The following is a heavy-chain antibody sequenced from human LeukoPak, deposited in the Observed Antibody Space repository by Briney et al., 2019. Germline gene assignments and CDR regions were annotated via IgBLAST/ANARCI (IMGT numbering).Heavy chain of an antibody. CDR1: GFTFSSYD. D-gene: IGHD2-15*01. J-gene: IGHJ6*03. V-gene: IGHV3-23*01. CDR2: ISGSGGST. Sequence: GGSLRLSCAASGFTFSSYDMSWVRQAPGKGLEWVSGISGSGGSTYYADSVKGRFTISRDNSKNTLYLQINSLRAEDTAVYYCARGRRYCSGGSCYSKANYYYYYMDVWGKGTTVTISS. CDR3: ARGRRYCSGGSCYSKANYYYYYMDV.